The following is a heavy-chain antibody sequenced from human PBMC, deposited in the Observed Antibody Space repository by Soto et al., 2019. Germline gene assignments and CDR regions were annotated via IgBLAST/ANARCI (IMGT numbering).Heavy chain of an antibody. CDR3: ARDRRIGCSGGSCYELNWFDP. D-gene: IGHD2-15*01. J-gene: IGHJ5*02. Sequence: PGGSLRLSCAASGFTFSSYGMHWVRQAPGKGLEWVAVIWYDGSNKYYADSVKGRFTISRDNSKNTLYLQMNSLRAEDTAVYYCARDRRIGCSGGSCYELNWFDPWGQGTLVTVSS. V-gene: IGHV3-33*01. CDR2: IWYDGSNK. CDR1: GFTFSSYG.